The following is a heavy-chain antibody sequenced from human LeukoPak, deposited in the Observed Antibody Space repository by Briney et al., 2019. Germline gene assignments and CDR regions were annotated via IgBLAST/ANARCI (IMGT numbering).Heavy chain of an antibody. CDR1: GLTFSSYS. D-gene: IGHD3-9*01. Sequence: GGSLRLSCAASGLTFSSYSMNWVRQAPGKGLEWVSYISSSSSTIYYADSVKGRFTISRDNAKNSLYLQMNSLRAEDTAVCYCARVLRYFDWLEGYYMDVWGKGTTVTVSS. J-gene: IGHJ6*03. CDR3: ARVLRYFDWLEGYYMDV. V-gene: IGHV3-48*01. CDR2: ISSSSSTI.